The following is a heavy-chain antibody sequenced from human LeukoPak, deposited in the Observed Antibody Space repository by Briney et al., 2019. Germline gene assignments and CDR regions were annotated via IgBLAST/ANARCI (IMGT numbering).Heavy chain of an antibody. J-gene: IGHJ4*02. CDR1: GGSISSYY. CDR3: ARLPMVRGVIRDY. Sequence: SETLSLTCTVSGGSISSYYWSWIRQPPWKGLEWIGYIYYSGSTNYNPSLKSRVTISVDTSKNQFSLKLSSVTAADTAVYYCARLPMVRGVIRDYWGQGTLVTVSS. CDR2: IYYSGST. D-gene: IGHD3-10*01. V-gene: IGHV4-59*01.